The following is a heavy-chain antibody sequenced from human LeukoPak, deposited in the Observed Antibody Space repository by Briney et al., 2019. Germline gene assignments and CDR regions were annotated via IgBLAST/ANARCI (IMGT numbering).Heavy chain of an antibody. V-gene: IGHV4-39*01. Sequence: SETLSLTCTVSGGSISSSSYYWGWIRQPPGKGLEWIGSIYYSGSTYYNPSLKSRVTISVDTSKNQFSLKLSSVTAADTAMYYCARVKDPGGYYYYYYMDVWGKGTTVTVSS. J-gene: IGHJ6*03. D-gene: IGHD3-16*01. CDR1: GGSISSSSYY. CDR2: IYYSGST. CDR3: ARVKDPGGYYYYYYMDV.